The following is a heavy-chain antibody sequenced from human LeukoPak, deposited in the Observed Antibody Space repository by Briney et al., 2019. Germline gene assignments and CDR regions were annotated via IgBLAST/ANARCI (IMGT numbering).Heavy chain of an antibody. CDR2: LYYSGST. D-gene: IGHD3-10*01. J-gene: IGHJ5*02. CDR1: GGSISSGNYY. CDR3: ARDEDSAYGSGSYLS. V-gene: IGHV4-61*01. Sequence: PSQTLSLTCTVSGGSISSGNYYWSWIRQPPGKGLEWIGYLYYSGSTNYNPSLKSRVTISVDTSKNQFSLKLSSVTAADTAVYYCARDEDSAYGSGSYLSWGQGTLVTVSS.